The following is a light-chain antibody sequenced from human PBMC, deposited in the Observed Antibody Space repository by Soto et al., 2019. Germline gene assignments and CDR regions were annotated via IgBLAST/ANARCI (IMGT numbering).Light chain of an antibody. V-gene: IGLV1-40*01. J-gene: IGLJ2*01. CDR1: ITNIGAGYD. Sequence: QLVLTQPPSLSGAPGQRVTISCSGSITNIGAGYDVDWYQQLPGTAPKLLIYGNNNRASGVPDRFSGSKSGTSASLAITGLQAEDEADYHCQSYDSALSGSIFGGGTKVTVL. CDR2: GNN. CDR3: QSYDSALSGSI.